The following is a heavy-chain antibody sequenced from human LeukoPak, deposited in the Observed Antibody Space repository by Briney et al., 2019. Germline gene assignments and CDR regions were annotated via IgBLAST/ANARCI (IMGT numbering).Heavy chain of an antibody. D-gene: IGHD3-22*01. CDR1: GYTFTGYY. J-gene: IGHJ5*02. CDR3: ARVGPYYYDSSGYHNWFDP. V-gene: IGHV1-2*02. CDR2: INPNSGGT. Sequence: GASVKVSCKASGYTFTGYYMHWVRQAPGQGLEWMGWINPNSGGTNYAQKFQGRVTMTRDTSISTAYMELSRLRSDDTAVYYCARVGPYYYDSSGYHNWFDPWGQGTLVTVPS.